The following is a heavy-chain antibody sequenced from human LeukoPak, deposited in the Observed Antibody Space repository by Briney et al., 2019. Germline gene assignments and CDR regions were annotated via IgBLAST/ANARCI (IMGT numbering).Heavy chain of an antibody. CDR1: GFTVITND. Sequence: GGSLRLSCAASGFTVITNDMTWVRQAPGKGLEWVSSISSSSSYIYYADSVKGRFTISRDNAKNSLYLQMNSLRAEDTAVYYCASSGYSSSRPHYWGQGTLVTVSS. D-gene: IGHD6-13*01. CDR2: ISSSSSYI. V-gene: IGHV3-21*01. J-gene: IGHJ4*02. CDR3: ASSGYSSSRPHY.